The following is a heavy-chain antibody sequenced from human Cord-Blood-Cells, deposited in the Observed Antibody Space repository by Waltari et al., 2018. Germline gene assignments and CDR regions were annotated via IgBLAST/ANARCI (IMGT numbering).Heavy chain of an antibody. CDR1: GFSFADYD. J-gene: IGHJ2*01. CDR3: AKDKSGSYYWYFDL. CDR2: ISWNSGSI. V-gene: IGHV3-9*01. Sequence: EVPLAEAGGGLVQHGRTLSRPCAASGFSFADYDLNSVRHAPGKGLEWVSGISWNSGSIGYAHSLKGRFTISRYNAKNSLYLQVNSLRAEETALYYCAKDKSGSYYWYFDLWGRGTLVTVSS. D-gene: IGHD1-26*01.